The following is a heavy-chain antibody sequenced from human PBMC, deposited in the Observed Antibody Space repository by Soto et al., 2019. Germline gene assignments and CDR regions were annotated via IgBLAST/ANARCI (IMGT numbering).Heavy chain of an antibody. J-gene: IGHJ3*02. CDR2: ISYDGSNK. V-gene: IGHV3-30*18. D-gene: IGHD1-26*01. CDR1: GFTFSNYG. Sequence: GSLRLSCAASGFTFSNYGMHWVRQAPGKGLEWVAVISYDGSNKYYADSVKGRFTISRDNSKNTLYLQMNSLRAEDTAVYYCAKDLGSGSYLFDAFDIWGQGTMVTVSS. CDR3: AKDLGSGSYLFDAFDI.